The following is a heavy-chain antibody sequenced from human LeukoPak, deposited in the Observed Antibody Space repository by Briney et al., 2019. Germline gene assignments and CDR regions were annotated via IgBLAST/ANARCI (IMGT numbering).Heavy chain of an antibody. CDR3: ARAPQWLQAKFDY. D-gene: IGHD5-12*01. CDR1: GGSFSGYY. Sequence: SETLSLTCAVYGGSFSGYYWSWIRQPPGKGLEWIGEINRSGSTNYNPSLKSRVTISVDTSKNQFSLKLSSVTAADTAVYYCARAPQWLQAKFDYWGQGTLVTVSS. CDR2: INRSGST. J-gene: IGHJ4*02. V-gene: IGHV4-34*01.